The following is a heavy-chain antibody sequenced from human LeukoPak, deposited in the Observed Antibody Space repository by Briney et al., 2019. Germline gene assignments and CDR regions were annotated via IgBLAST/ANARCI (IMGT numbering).Heavy chain of an antibody. J-gene: IGHJ4*02. V-gene: IGHV3-30*18. D-gene: IGHD6-13*01. CDR1: GFTFSTYA. CDR2: ISYDGSNK. Sequence: GGSLRLSCAASGFTFSTYAMSWVRQAPGKGLEWVAVISYDGSNKYYADSVKGRFTISRDNSKNTLYLQMNSLRAEDTAVYYCAKDHRAAAGLADYWGQGTLVTVSS. CDR3: AKDHRAAAGLADY.